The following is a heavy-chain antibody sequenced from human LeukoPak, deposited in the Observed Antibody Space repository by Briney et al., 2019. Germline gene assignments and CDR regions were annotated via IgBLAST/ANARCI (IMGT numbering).Heavy chain of an antibody. CDR3: AREGPRGNSQFDY. V-gene: IGHV3-33*08. Sequence: GGSLRLSCAASGFTFNNYGMHWVRQAPGKGLEWVALIWYDGSNKYYTDSVKGRLTISRDNSKNTLYLQMNSLRAEDTAVYYCAREGPRGNSQFDYWGQGTLVTVSS. D-gene: IGHD2/OR15-2a*01. CDR2: IWYDGSNK. J-gene: IGHJ4*02. CDR1: GFTFNNYG.